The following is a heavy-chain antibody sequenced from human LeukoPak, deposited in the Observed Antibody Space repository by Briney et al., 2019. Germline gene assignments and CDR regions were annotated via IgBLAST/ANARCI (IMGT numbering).Heavy chain of an antibody. CDR2: IKQDGSEK. D-gene: IGHD2-15*01. J-gene: IGHJ4*02. Sequence: QTGGSLRLSCAASGLTFSSYWMSWVRQAPGKGLEWVANIKQDGSEKYYVDSVKGRFTISRDNAKNSLYLQMNGLRAEDTAVYYCARDRVVVVAAYFDYWGQGTLVTVSS. V-gene: IGHV3-7*03. CDR3: ARDRVVVVAAYFDY. CDR1: GLTFSSYW.